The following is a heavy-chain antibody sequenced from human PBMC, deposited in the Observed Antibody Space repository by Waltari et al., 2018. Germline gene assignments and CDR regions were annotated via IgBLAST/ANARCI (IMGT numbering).Heavy chain of an antibody. V-gene: IGHV4-38-2*01. CDR2: IYHSGST. CDR1: GYSISSGYY. D-gene: IGHD7-27*01. Sequence: QVQLQESGPGLVKPSETLSLTCAVSGYSISSGYYWGWIRQPPGKGLEWIGSIYHSGSTYDNASLKSLVTISVNTSKNQVSLRLNSVTAADTAVYYCARGGRVTYWGFDSWGQGTLVTVSS. CDR3: ARGGRVTYWGFDS. J-gene: IGHJ4*02.